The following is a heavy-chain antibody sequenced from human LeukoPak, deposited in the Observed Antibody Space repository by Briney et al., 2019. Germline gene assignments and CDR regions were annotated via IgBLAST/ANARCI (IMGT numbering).Heavy chain of an antibody. J-gene: IGHJ4*02. Sequence: EASVKVSCKASGYTFTSYGISWERPAPGQGLEWMGWISAYNGNTNYAQKLQGRVTMTTDTSTSTAYMELRSLRSDDTAVYYCARLGTIFGVAPIDYWGQGTLVTVSS. CDR1: GYTFTSYG. D-gene: IGHD3-3*01. CDR2: ISAYNGNT. CDR3: ARLGTIFGVAPIDY. V-gene: IGHV1-18*01.